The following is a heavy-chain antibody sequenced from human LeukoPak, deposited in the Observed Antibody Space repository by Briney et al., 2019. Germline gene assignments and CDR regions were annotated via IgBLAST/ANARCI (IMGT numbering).Heavy chain of an antibody. J-gene: IGHJ4*02. Sequence: SETLSLTCTLSGGAISSDSWSWISQPAGKGLEWIGLIYTSGSTHYNPSLTSRVTMSVDTSKNHFSLKLSSVTAADPAVYYCASDDNGEYPFYWGQGTLVTVSS. D-gene: IGHD1-14*01. CDR3: ASDDNGEYPFY. V-gene: IGHV4-4*07. CDR2: IYTSGST. CDR1: GGAISSDS.